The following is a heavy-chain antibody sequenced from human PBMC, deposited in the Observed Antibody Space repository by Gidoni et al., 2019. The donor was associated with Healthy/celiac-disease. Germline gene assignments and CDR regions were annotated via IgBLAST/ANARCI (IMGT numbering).Heavy chain of an antibody. CDR3: AKERGDYDFWSGTDY. CDR1: GCTFDDYA. J-gene: IGHJ4*02. CDR2: ISGDGGST. V-gene: IGHV3-43*02. D-gene: IGHD3-3*01. Sequence: EVQLVESGGGVVQPGGSLRLSCAASGCTFDDYAMHWVRQAPGKGLEWVSLISGDGGSTYYADSVKGRFTISRDNSKNSLYLQMNSLRTEDTALYYCAKERGDYDFWSGTDYWGQGTLVTVSS.